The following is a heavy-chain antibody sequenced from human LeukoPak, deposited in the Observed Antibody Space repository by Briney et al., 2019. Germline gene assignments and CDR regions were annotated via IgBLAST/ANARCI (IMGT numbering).Heavy chain of an antibody. V-gene: IGHV4-34*01. J-gene: IGHJ4*02. D-gene: IGHD7-27*01. CDR3: ARQGELTGDRNYFDY. CDR1: GGSFSGYY. Sequence: PSETLSLTCAVYGGSFSGYYWSWIRQPPGKGLEWIGEINHSGSTNYNPSLKSRVTISVDTSKNQFSLKLSSVTAADTAVYYCARQGELTGDRNYFDYWGQGTLVTVSS. CDR2: INHSGST.